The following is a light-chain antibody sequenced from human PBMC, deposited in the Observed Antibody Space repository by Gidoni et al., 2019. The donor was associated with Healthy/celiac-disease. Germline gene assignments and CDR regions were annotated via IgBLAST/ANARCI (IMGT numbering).Light chain of an antibody. CDR3: QQYCSFRP. V-gene: IGKV3-20*01. Sequence: IVLTKTPGTLCLYPGERATLSCRASQSVSSSYLAWYRQKPGQAPRLLIYGASSRATGIPARFSGSGSGTDFTLTISRLEPEDFAGCYCQQYCSFRPFGQGTKVEIK. CDR1: QSVSSSY. CDR2: GAS. J-gene: IGKJ1*01.